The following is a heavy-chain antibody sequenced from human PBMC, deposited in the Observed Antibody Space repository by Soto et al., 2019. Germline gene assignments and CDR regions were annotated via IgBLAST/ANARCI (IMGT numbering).Heavy chain of an antibody. J-gene: IGHJ4*02. CDR1: GFTFSSYT. D-gene: IGHD7-27*01. CDR3: AKAWGIDY. Sequence: PGGSLRLSCAASGFTFSSYTMSWVRQAPGKGQERVSTISGSGSSTYSADSVKGRFTISRDNSKNTLYLQMNSLRVEDTAIYYCAKAWGIDYWGQGTLVTVSS. CDR2: ISGSGSST. V-gene: IGHV3-23*01.